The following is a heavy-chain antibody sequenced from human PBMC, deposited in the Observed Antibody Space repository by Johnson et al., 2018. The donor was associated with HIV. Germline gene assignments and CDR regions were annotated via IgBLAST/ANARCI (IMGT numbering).Heavy chain of an antibody. D-gene: IGHD1-26*01. J-gene: IGHJ3*02. V-gene: IGHV3-20*04. CDR2: INWNGASA. CDR3: ARVRERWELLLSDGSDI. Sequence: MQLVESGGGVVQPGRSLRLSCAASGFTFDDYGMSWVRQAPGTGLEWIFGINWNGASAGYAQSAKGRFTISRANAKNSLYLQMNSLRAEDTALYYCARVRERWELLLSDGSDIWGQGTMVTVSS. CDR1: GFTFDDYG.